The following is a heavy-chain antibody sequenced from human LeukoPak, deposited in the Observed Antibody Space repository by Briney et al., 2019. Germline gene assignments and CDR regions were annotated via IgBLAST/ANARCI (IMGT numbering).Heavy chain of an antibody. J-gene: IGHJ5*01. CDR1: GCSLSSGGYS. Sequence: SETLSLTCAVSGCSLSSGGYSWIWLPQPPGTGLEWIMYNYYNGSTYHNTSLKSRVTISVDRSKNQLSLKLSYVTAADTAVYYCARVVRGGDGVLHKSWFDYWGQGTLVTVSS. D-gene: IGHD2/OR15-2a*01. CDR2: NYYNGST. CDR3: ARVVRGGDGVLHKSWFDY. V-gene: IGHV4-30-2*01.